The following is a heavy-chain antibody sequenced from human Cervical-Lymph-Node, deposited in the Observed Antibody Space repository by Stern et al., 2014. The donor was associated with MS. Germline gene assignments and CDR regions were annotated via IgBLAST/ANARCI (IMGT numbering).Heavy chain of an antibody. V-gene: IGHV1-69*01. CDR1: GGTFSSYA. Sequence: QVQLVESGAEVKKPGSSVKVSCTASGGTFSSYAISWVRHAPGQRLEWMGEIIPIFGTANYAQKIHASATITADDSTTTAHMELSSLRSEDTAVYYCARHMAGEFYYGMDVWGQGTTVTVSS. CDR2: IIPIFGTA. D-gene: IGHD6-19*01. J-gene: IGHJ6*02. CDR3: ARHMAGEFYYGMDV.